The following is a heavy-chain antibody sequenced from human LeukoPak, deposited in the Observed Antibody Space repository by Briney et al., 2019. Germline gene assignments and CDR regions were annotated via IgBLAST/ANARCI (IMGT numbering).Heavy chain of an antibody. Sequence: ASVKVSCKASGYTFTGYYMHWVRQAPGQGLEWMGWINPNSGGTNYAQKFQGRVTMTGDTSISTAYMELSRLRSDDTAVYYCARSADMVRGVNYYYYYMDVWGKGTTVTISS. D-gene: IGHD3-10*01. CDR2: INPNSGGT. CDR1: GYTFTGYY. CDR3: ARSADMVRGVNYYYYYMDV. J-gene: IGHJ6*03. V-gene: IGHV1-2*02.